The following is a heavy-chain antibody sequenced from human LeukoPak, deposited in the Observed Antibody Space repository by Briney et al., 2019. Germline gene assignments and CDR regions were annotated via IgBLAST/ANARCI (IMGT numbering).Heavy chain of an antibody. CDR1: GFTFSSYG. Sequence: GGSLRLSCAASGFTFSSYGMHWVRQAPGKGLEWVAFIRYDGGNKYYADSVKGRFTISRDNSKNTLYLQMNSLRAEDTAVYYCARSSGYDNDAFDIWGQGTMVTVSS. CDR2: IRYDGGNK. CDR3: ARSSGYDNDAFDI. V-gene: IGHV3-30*02. D-gene: IGHD5-12*01. J-gene: IGHJ3*02.